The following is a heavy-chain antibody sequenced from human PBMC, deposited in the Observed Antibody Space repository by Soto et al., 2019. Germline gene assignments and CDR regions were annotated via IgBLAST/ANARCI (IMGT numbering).Heavy chain of an antibody. CDR3: ANVLG. V-gene: IGHV3-23*01. J-gene: IGHJ4*02. CDR1: GFALSGFA. Sequence: EVQLLESGGGLVQPGGSLSLSCAGSGFALSGFAMNWVRQAPGKGLEWVSASSRTGINAYYAESVRGRFTVSRDNSRNTVFLQMNRLRVEDTAVYYCANVLGWGQGTLVTVSS. CDR2: SSRTGINA.